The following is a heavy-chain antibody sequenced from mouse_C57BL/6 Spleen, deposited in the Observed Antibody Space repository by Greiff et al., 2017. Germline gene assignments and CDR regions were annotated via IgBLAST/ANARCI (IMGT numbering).Heavy chain of an antibody. V-gene: IGHV1-50*01. CDR1: GYTFTSYW. Sequence: VQLQQPGAELVKPGASVKLSCKASGYTFTSYWMQWVKQRPGQGLEWIGEIDPSDSYTNYNQKFKGKATLTVDTSSSTAYMQLSSLTSEDSAVYYCARYGLFFDYWGQGTTLTVSS. J-gene: IGHJ2*01. CDR2: IDPSDSYT. CDR3: ARYGLFFDY. D-gene: IGHD3-1*01.